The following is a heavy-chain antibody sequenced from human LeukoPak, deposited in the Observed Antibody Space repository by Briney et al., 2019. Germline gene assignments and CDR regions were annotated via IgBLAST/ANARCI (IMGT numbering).Heavy chain of an antibody. CDR1: GASISSYY. D-gene: IGHD2-21*01. Sequence: SETLSLTCTVSGASISSYYWSWIRQPPGKGLEWIGEINHSGSTNYNPSLKSRVTISVDTSKNQFSLKLSSVTAADTAVYYCARGYFLRRRNAFDIWGQGTMVTVSS. CDR2: INHSGST. J-gene: IGHJ3*02. V-gene: IGHV4-34*01. CDR3: ARGYFLRRRNAFDI.